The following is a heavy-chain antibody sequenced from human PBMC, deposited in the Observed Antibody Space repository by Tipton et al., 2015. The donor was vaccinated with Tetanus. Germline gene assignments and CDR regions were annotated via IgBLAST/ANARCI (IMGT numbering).Heavy chain of an antibody. CDR1: GFTLSTYW. V-gene: IGHV3-7*01. CDR2: IKQDGSEK. J-gene: IGHJ5*02. CDR3: ARAHLTANRMSPWGT. D-gene: IGHD3-16*01. Sequence: GSLRLSCAASGFTLSTYWMSWVRQAPGKGLEWVASIKQDGSEKYYVDSVKGRFTISRDNAKNSLHLQMNSLTAEDTAVYHCARAHLTANRMSPWGTWGRGTLVTVSS.